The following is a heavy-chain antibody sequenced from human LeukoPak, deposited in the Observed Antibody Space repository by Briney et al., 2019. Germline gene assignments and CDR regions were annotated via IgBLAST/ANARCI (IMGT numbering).Heavy chain of an antibody. CDR1: GFTFDDYA. D-gene: IGHD4-17*01. CDR2: TSWDGGST. CDR3: AKLPHDYGDYGGGRRQRQLVY. J-gene: IGHJ4*02. V-gene: IGHV3-43D*03. Sequence: GGSLRLSCAASGFTFDDYAMHWVRQAPGKGLEWVSLTSWDGGSTYYADSVKGRFTISRDNSKNSLYLQMNSLRAEDTALYYCAKLPHDYGDYGGGRRQRQLVYWGQGRLVTVSS.